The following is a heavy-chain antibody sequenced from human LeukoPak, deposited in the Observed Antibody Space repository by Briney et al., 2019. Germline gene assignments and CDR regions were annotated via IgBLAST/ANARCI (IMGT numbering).Heavy chain of an antibody. CDR2: IRFDGSNK. V-gene: IGHV3-30*02. Sequence: GGSLRLSCAASAFTFNNYGMHWVRQAPGKGLEWVAFIRFDGSNKYHADSVKGRFTISRDNSKNTLYLQMNSLRAEDTAVYYCAKDCSSTSCYFFDYWGQGTLITVSS. CDR1: AFTFNNYG. J-gene: IGHJ4*02. CDR3: AKDCSSTSCYFFDY. D-gene: IGHD2-2*01.